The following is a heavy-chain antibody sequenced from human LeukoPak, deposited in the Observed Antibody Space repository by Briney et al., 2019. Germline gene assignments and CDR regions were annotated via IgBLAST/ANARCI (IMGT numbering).Heavy chain of an antibody. J-gene: IGHJ2*01. CDR2: INPSGSST. V-gene: IGHV1-46*01. D-gene: IGHD6-13*01. CDR1: GYTFTSYY. CDR3: ARDRSTAAAGRSWYFDL. Sequence: ASVKVSCKASGYTFTSYYMHWVRQAPGQGLEWMGIINPSGSSTTYPQNFQGRVTMTSDMSTSTIYMELSNLRSEDTAIYYCARDRSTAAAGRSWYFDLWGRGTLVTVSP.